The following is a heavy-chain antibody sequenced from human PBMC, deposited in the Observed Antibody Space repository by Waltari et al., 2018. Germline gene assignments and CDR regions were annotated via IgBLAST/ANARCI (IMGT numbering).Heavy chain of an antibody. CDR3: VQLPGY. V-gene: IGHV4-39*01. J-gene: IGHJ4*02. CDR2: RYYSGST. D-gene: IGHD2-15*01. CDR1: GGSIDSSHNY. Sequence: QVQLQESGPGLVKPSETLSLTCTVSGGSIDSSHNYWGWIRQPPGEGLEWIGSRYYSGSTYSNPALKSRVTISVETSKNQFSLNLSSVTAADTAVYYCVQLPGYWGQGTLVTVSS.